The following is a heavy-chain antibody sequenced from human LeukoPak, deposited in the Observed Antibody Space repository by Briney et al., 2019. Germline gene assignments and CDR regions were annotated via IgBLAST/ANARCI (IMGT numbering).Heavy chain of an antibody. V-gene: IGHV1-69*05. CDR1: GGTFSSYA. D-gene: IGHD3-22*01. CDR2: IIPIFGTA. J-gene: IGHJ3*02. Sequence: GASVKVSCKASGGTFSSYAISWVRQAPGQGLEWMGGIIPIFGTANYAQKFQGRVTITTDESTSTAYMELSSLRSEDTAVYYCARPFSRGYYDSSGLLGDAFDIWGQGTMVTVSS. CDR3: ARPFSRGYYDSSGLLGDAFDI.